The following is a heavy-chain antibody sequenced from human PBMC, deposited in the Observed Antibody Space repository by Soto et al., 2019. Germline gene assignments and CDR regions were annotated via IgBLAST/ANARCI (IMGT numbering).Heavy chain of an antibody. V-gene: IGHV3-23*01. CDR2: ITGNGHNT. J-gene: IGHJ4*01. CDR3: AKDRLVLVPTVFDY. Sequence: GGSLRLSCSASGLGFTTYSMSWVRQPPGKGLEWVSGITGNGHNTYYAESVKGRFTISRDNSKHTLYLQMNSLRAEDTAVYYCAKDRLVLVPTVFDYWGHGILVTVSS. CDR1: GLGFTTYS. D-gene: IGHD2-2*01.